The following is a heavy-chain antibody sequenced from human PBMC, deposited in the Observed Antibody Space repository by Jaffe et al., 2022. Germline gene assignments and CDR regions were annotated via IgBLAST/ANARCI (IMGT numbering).Heavy chain of an antibody. Sequence: QVQLVESGGGVVQPGGSLRLSCAASGFTFSSYGMHWVRQAPGKGLEWVAFIRYDGSNKYYADSVKGRFTISRDNSKNTLYLQMNSLRAEDTAVYYCAKAYSRGVTTAGLRFDYWGQGTLVTVSS. CDR2: IRYDGSNK. CDR1: GFTFSSYG. J-gene: IGHJ4*02. D-gene: IGHD4-17*01. CDR3: AKAYSRGVTTAGLRFDY. V-gene: IGHV3-30*02.